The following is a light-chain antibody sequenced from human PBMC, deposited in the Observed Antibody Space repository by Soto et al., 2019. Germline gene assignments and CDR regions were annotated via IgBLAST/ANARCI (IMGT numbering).Light chain of an antibody. V-gene: IGKV1-5*01. J-gene: IGKJ1*01. Sequence: DIQMTQSPSTLSASVGDRVTITCRASQSISSWLAWYQQKPGKAPKLLIYDASSLESGVPSRFSGSGSGTEFTLTISSLQPDDFAASYCQQYHSYPRTFGQGTKVEIK. CDR1: QSISSW. CDR2: DAS. CDR3: QQYHSYPRT.